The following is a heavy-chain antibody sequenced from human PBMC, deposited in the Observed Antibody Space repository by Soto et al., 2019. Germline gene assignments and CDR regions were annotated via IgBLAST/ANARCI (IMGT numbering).Heavy chain of an antibody. Sequence: QVQLQQWGAGLLKPSETLSLTCAVYGGSFSGYYWSWIRQPPGKGLEWIGEINHSGSTNYNPSLKSRVTISVDTSKNQFSLKLSSVTAADTAVYYCARPRGVVRRYLFDPWGQGTLVTVSS. J-gene: IGHJ5*02. CDR3: ARPRGVVRRYLFDP. CDR2: INHSGST. D-gene: IGHD3-9*01. V-gene: IGHV4-34*01. CDR1: GGSFSGYY.